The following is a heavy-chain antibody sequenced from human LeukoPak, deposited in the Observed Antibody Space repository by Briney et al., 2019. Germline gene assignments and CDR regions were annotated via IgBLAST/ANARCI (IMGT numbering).Heavy chain of an antibody. Sequence: GGSLRLSCAASGFTFSDYSMTWIRQAPGKGLEWVSYINQRGDIIDYADSVKGRFTISRDNARNSLYLQIYSLRAGDTAVYYCATVPGGTSYNYYMDVWGKGTTVTVSS. CDR2: INQRGDII. CDR3: ATVPGGTSYNYYMDV. D-gene: IGHD6-13*01. V-gene: IGHV3-11*04. J-gene: IGHJ6*03. CDR1: GFTFSDYS.